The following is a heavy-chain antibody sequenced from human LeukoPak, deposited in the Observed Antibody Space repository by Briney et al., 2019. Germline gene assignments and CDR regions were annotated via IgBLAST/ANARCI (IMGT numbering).Heavy chain of an antibody. CDR1: GGSISSYY. CDR2: IYYSGST. V-gene: IGHV4-59*01. CDR3: AREKEAAAGTNWFDP. Sequence: SETLSLTCTVSGGSISSYYWSWIRQPPGKGLEWIGYIYYSGSTNYNPSLKSRVIISVDTSKNQFSLKLSSVTAADTAVYYCAREKEAAAGTNWFDPWGQGTLVTVSS. D-gene: IGHD6-13*01. J-gene: IGHJ5*02.